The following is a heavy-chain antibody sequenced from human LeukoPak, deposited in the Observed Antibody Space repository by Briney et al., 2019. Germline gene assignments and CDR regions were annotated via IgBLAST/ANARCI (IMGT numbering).Heavy chain of an antibody. Sequence: PSETLSLTCTVSGYSISSGYYWGWIRQPPGKGLEWIGSIYHSGSTYYNPSLKSRVTISVDTSKNQFSLTLTSMTAADTAVYYCARVPHYYFGYGYFDSWGQGTLVTVSS. CDR3: ARVPHYYFGYGYFDS. CDR1: GYSISSGYY. CDR2: IYHSGST. D-gene: IGHD3-10*01. V-gene: IGHV4-38-2*02. J-gene: IGHJ4*02.